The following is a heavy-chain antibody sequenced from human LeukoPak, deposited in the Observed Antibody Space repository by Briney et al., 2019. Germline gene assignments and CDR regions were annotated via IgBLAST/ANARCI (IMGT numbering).Heavy chain of an antibody. D-gene: IGHD3-22*01. CDR2: IWFDGSNN. CDR3: ARAPSLFFYNSSGYYNGYFDL. CDR1: GFTFSSYG. V-gene: IGHV3-33*01. J-gene: IGHJ2*01. Sequence: GGSQRLSCAASGFTFSSYGMHWVRQAPGKGLEWVAVIWFDGSNNYYVDSVKGRFTISRDNSENTLYLQMNSLRADDMAVYYCARAPSLFFYNSSGYYNGYFDLWGRGTLVTVSS.